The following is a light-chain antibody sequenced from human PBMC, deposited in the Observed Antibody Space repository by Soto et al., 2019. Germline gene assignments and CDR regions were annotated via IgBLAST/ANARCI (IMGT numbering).Light chain of an antibody. CDR3: AAWDDSLNGWV. J-gene: IGLJ3*02. Sequence: QSVLTQPPPASGTPGQRVTIFCSGSSSNIGTNAVNWYQQFPGTAPKLLIYRDNKRPSGVPDRFSGSKSGTSASLAISGLQSEDEATYYCAAWDDSLNGWVFGGGTKLTVL. CDR1: SSNIGTNA. CDR2: RDN. V-gene: IGLV1-44*01.